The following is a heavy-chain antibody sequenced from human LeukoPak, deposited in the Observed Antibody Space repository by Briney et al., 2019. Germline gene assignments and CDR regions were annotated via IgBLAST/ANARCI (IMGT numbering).Heavy chain of an antibody. CDR1: GGSISSYY. D-gene: IGHD3-22*01. V-gene: IGHV4-59*01. CDR3: ARGPYSYDSSGAFDI. Sequence: SETLSLTCTVSGGSISSYYWSWIRQPPEKGLEWIGYIYYSGSTNYNPSLKSRVTISVDTSKNQFSLKLSSVTAADTAMYFCARGPYSYDSSGAFDIWGQGTMVTVSS. J-gene: IGHJ3*02. CDR2: IYYSGST.